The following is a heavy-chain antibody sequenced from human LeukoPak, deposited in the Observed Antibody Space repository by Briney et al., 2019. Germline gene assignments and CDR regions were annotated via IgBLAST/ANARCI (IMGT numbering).Heavy chain of an antibody. V-gene: IGHV1-24*01. CDR3: ARGGTRGGYDIFSGFSFSSYYYYYMDV. D-gene: IGHD5-12*01. CDR2: FDPEDGET. J-gene: IGHJ6*03. CDR1: GYTLTELS. Sequence: ASVKVSCKVSGYTLTELSMHWVRQAPGKGLEWMGGFDPEDGETIYAQKFQGRVTMTEDTSTDTAYMELSSLRSEDTAVYYCARGGTRGGYDIFSGFSFSSYYYYYMDVWGKGTTVTVSS.